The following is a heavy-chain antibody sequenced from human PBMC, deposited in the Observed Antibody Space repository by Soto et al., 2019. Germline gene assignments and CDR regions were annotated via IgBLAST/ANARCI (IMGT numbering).Heavy chain of an antibody. CDR2: INPNSGGT. Sequence: ASVKVSCKASGYTLSDYHMHWVRQAPGQGLEWMGWINPNSGGTKYSEKFQGRVTMTRDTSISAVYMELSRLRSDDTAVYYCARDETSPYGSGIYYYYGIDVWGQGTKVTVSS. CDR1: GYTLSDYH. CDR3: ARDETSPYGSGIYYYYGIDV. V-gene: IGHV1-2*02. J-gene: IGHJ6*02. D-gene: IGHD3-10*01.